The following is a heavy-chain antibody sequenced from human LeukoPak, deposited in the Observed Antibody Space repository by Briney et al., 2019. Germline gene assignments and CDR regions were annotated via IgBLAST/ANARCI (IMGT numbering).Heavy chain of an antibody. CDR2: ISYDGSNK. CDR3: RRPDSGSYYEGNDY. CDR1: GFTFSSYA. Sequence: PGRSLRLSCAASGFTFSSYAMHWVRQAPGKGLEWVAVISYDGSNKYYADSVKGRFTISRDNSKTTLYLQMNSLRAEDTAVYYRRRPDSGSYYEGNDYWGQGTLVTVSS. V-gene: IGHV3-30*04. J-gene: IGHJ4*02. D-gene: IGHD1-26*01.